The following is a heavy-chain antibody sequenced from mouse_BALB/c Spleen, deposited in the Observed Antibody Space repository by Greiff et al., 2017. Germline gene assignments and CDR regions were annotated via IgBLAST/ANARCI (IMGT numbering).Heavy chain of an antibody. CDR2: ISYDGSN. CDR1: GYSITSGYY. CDR3: AREGGNPHYYAMDY. J-gene: IGHJ4*01. V-gene: IGHV3-6*02. Sequence: VQLKQSGPGLVKPSQSLSLTCSVTGYSITSGYYWNWIRQFPGNKLEWMGYISYDGSNNYNPSLKNRISITRDTSKNQFFLKLNSVTTEDTATYYCAREGGNPHYYAMDYWGQGTSVTVSS. D-gene: IGHD2-1*01.